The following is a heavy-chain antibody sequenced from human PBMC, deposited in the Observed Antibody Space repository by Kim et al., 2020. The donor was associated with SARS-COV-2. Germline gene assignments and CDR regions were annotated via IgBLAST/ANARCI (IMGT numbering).Heavy chain of an antibody. D-gene: IGHD6-13*01. CDR2: IYHSGST. CDR1: GDSVSSTNW. J-gene: IGHJ4*02. CDR3: AAAPGYRPLRLDD. V-gene: IGHV4-4*02. Sequence: SETLSLTCAVSGDSVSSTNWWTWVRQPPGKGLEWIGGIYHSGSTNYNPSLKSRVTISVDKSKNQFSLQLSSVTAADTAVYYCAAAPGYRPLRLDDWGQGT.